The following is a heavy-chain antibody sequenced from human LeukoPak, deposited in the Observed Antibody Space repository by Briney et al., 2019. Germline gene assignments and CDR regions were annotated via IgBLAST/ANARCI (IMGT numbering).Heavy chain of an antibody. CDR2: IYYSGST. D-gene: IGHD3-22*01. V-gene: IGHV4-39*01. Sequence: SETLSLTCTVSGGSISSSSYYWGWIRQPPGKGLEWIGSIYYSGSTYYNPSLKSRVTISVDTSKNQFSLKLSSVTAADTAVYYCARRVVVNLDNVFDYWGQGTLVTVSS. CDR3: ARRVVVNLDNVFDY. J-gene: IGHJ4*02. CDR1: GGSISSSSYY.